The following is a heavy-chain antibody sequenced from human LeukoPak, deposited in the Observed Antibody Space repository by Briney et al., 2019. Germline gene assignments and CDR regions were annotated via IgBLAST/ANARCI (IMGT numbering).Heavy chain of an antibody. CDR2: ISVHEGDT. Sequence: GASVKVSCKASGYILATSGISSVRQAPGQRLEGMGGISVHEGDTNFAQKFQGRVTMTTDTSKNKAYMELRSLISADTAVYYCAREVIRSNSFSYYMDVWGKGTLVTVS. CDR1: GYILATSG. D-gene: IGHD2-21*01. CDR3: AREVIRSNSFSYYMDV. V-gene: IGHV1-18*01. J-gene: IGHJ6*03.